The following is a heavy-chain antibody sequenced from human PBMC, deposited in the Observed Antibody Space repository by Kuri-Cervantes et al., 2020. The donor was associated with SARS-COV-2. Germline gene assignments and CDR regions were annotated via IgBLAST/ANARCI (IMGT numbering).Heavy chain of an antibody. V-gene: IGHV3-30*18. CDR3: AKQGTTVTAKYDY. CDR2: ISYDGSNK. Sequence: GGSLRLSCAASGFTFSSYGMHWVRQAPGKGLEWVAVISYDGSNKYYADSVKGRFTISRDNSKNTLYLQMNSLRAEDTAVYYCAKQGTTVTAKYDYWGQGTLVTVSS. J-gene: IGHJ4*02. D-gene: IGHD4-17*01. CDR1: GFTFSSYG.